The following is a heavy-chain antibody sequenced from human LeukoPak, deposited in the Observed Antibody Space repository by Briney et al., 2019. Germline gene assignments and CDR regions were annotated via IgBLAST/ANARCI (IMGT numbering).Heavy chain of an antibody. D-gene: IGHD6-19*01. Sequence: SETLSLTCAVSGGSISSSNWWSWVRQPPGKGLEWIGEIYHSGSTNYNPSLKSRVTISVDTSKNQFSLKLSSVTAADTAVYYCARLVSSGPFDYWGQGTLVTVSS. CDR2: IYHSGST. V-gene: IGHV4-4*02. CDR1: GGSISSSNW. CDR3: ARLVSSGPFDY. J-gene: IGHJ4*02.